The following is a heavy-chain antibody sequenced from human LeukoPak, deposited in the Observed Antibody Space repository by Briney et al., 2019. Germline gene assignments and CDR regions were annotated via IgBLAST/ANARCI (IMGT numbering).Heavy chain of an antibody. CDR1: GGTFSSYT. CDR3: ASAIVGATRYFDY. CDR2: IIPILGIA. J-gene: IGHJ4*02. Sequence: SVKVSCKASGGTFSSYTISWVRQAPGQGLEWMGRIIPILGIANYAQKFQGGVTITADKSTSTAYMELSSLRSEDTAVYYCASAIVGATRYFDYWGQGTLVTVSS. V-gene: IGHV1-69*02. D-gene: IGHD1-26*01.